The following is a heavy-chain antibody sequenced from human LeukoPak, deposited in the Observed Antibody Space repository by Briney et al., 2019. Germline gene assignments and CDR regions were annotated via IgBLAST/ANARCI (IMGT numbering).Heavy chain of an antibody. D-gene: IGHD1-26*01. V-gene: IGHV3-23*01. CDR3: AKRGSGSYFY. CDR1: GFTFGTYA. J-gene: IGHJ4*02. CDR2: ISASGGST. Sequence: GGSLRLSCAASGFTFGTYAMSWVRQAPGKGLEWVSGISASGGSTYYADSVKGRFTISRDNSKNTLYLQMNSLRAEDTAVYYCAKRGSGSYFYWGQGTLVTVSS.